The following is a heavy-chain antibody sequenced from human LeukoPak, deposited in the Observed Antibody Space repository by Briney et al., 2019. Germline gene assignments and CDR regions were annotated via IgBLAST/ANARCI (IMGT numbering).Heavy chain of an antibody. V-gene: IGHV3-23*01. J-gene: IGHJ4*02. CDR1: GFTFSSYA. CDR2: ISGSGGCT. Sequence: GVSLRLSCAASGFTFSSYAMSWVRQAPGKGLEWVSAISGSGGCTYYADYVQGRFTISRDNSKNTLYLQMNSLRAEDTAVYYCANAEGAQVPAARFDYWGQGTLVTVSS. CDR3: ANAEGAQVPAARFDY. D-gene: IGHD2-2*01.